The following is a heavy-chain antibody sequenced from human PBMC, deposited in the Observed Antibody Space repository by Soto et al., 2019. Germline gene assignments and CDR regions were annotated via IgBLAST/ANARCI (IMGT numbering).Heavy chain of an antibody. CDR1: GFTFSSYW. V-gene: IGHV3-7*05. D-gene: IGHD6-19*01. CDR3: ARVLPVAGLYYYYYYGMDV. Sequence: GGSLRLSCAASGFTFSSYWMSWVRQAPGKGLEWVANIKQDGSEKYYVDTVKGRFTISRDNAKNSLYLQMNSLRVEDTAVYYYARVLPVAGLYYYYYYGMDVWGQGTTVTVSS. CDR2: IKQDGSEK. J-gene: IGHJ6*02.